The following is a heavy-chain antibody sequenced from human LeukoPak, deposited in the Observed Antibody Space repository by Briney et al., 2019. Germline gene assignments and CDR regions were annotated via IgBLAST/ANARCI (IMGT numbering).Heavy chain of an antibody. CDR3: ARDRSAAAGTVAAFDI. Sequence: SETLSLTCTVSGGSISSSSYYWGWLRQPPGTGREWVGSIYYSGSTYDNPARKRRVTISVNKSKNQFSLKLSSVTAADTAVYYCARDRSAAAGTVAAFDIWGQGTMVTVSS. J-gene: IGHJ3*02. CDR1: GGSISSSSYY. V-gene: IGHV4-39*07. D-gene: IGHD6-13*01. CDR2: IYYSGST.